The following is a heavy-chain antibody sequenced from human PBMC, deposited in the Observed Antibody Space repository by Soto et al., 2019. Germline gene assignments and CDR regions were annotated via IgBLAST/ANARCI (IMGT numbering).Heavy chain of an antibody. CDR2: IKSKIHGGTT. CDR3: TTGHRDGWTGAFDN. V-gene: IGHV3-15*07. D-gene: IGHD3-10*01. Sequence: EVHLVESGGGLVQPGGSLRLSCAASGFTFGNAWMNWFRQAPGKGLEWVGRIKSKIHGGTTDYAAPVRGRFTISRDDSKNTLLRQMNSLKTEDAAVYYCTTGHRDGWTGAFDNWGQGTLVTVSS. J-gene: IGHJ4*02. CDR1: GFTFGNAW.